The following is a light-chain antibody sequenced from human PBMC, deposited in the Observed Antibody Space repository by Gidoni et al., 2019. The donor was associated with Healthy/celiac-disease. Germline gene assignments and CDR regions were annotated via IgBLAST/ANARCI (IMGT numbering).Light chain of an antibody. Sequence: QSALTQPASVSGSPGQSITISCTGTSSDVGGYNYVSWYQQHPGKAPKLMIYEVSNRPLGVPDRFSGSKSGNTASLTISGLQAEDEADYYCSSYTSSSTVVFGGGTKLTVL. V-gene: IGLV2-14*01. J-gene: IGLJ2*01. CDR3: SSYTSSSTVV. CDR2: EVS. CDR1: SSDVGGYNY.